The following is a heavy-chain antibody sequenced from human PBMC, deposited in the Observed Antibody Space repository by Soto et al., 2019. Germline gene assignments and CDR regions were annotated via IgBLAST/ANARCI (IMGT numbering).Heavy chain of an antibody. Sequence: GGSLRLSCAASGFTFSSYGMHWVRQAPGKGLEWVAVISYDGSNKYYADSVKGRFTISRDNSKNTLYLQMNSLRAEDTAVYYCAKDGTYYYDSSGDPTPYYFDYWGQGTLVTVSA. V-gene: IGHV3-30*18. CDR1: GFTFSSYG. CDR2: ISYDGSNK. CDR3: AKDGTYYYDSSGDPTPYYFDY. D-gene: IGHD3-22*01. J-gene: IGHJ4*02.